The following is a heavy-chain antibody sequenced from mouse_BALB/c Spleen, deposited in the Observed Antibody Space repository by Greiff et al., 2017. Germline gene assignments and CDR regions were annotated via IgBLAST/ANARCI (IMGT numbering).Heavy chain of an antibody. CDR1: GYAFSSYW. CDR3: ARSSYRYPYYYAMDY. J-gene: IGHJ4*01. CDR2: IYPGDGDT. Sequence: VKLMESGAELVRPGSSVKISCKASGYAFSSYWMNWVKQRPGQGLEWIGQIYPGDGDTNYNGKFKGKATLTADKSSSTAYMQLSSLTSEDSAVYFCARSSYRYPYYYAMDYWGQGTSVTVSS. V-gene: IGHV1-80*01. D-gene: IGHD2-14*01.